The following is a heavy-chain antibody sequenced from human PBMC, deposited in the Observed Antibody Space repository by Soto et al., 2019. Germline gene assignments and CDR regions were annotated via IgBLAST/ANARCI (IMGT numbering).Heavy chain of an antibody. CDR1: SGSISRHS. D-gene: IGHD6-6*01. Sequence: PSKTLSDTCPVSSGSISRHSWSWIRQPPGKGLEWIGYIYYSGSTNYNPSLKSRVTISVXXXXXXFXLXLXXXPAAXTAVYYCARDKSSSFGYYDGMDVWGQGATVPGS. J-gene: IGHJ6*02. CDR3: ARDKSSSFGYYDGMDV. CDR2: IYYSGST. V-gene: IGHV4-59*11.